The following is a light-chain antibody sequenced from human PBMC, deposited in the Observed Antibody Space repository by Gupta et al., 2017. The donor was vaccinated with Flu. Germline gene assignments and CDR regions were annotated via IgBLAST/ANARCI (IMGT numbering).Light chain of an antibody. CDR2: AAS. CDR3: QQCGTSRGYT. CDR1: QSVDSRY. J-gene: IGKJ2*01. Sequence: EIVLTHSPGTLSLSPGERATLSCRASQSVDSRYLAWYQQKPGQAPRLVIYAASSRATGIPDRFSGSGSGTDFTLTISRLEAEDFAVYYCQQCGTSRGYTFGQGTKMEI. V-gene: IGKV3-20*01.